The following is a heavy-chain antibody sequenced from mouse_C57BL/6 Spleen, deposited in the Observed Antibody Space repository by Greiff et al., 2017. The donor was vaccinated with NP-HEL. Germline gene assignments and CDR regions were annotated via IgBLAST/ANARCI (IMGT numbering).Heavy chain of an antibody. Sequence: VQLQQSGPELVKPGASVKISCKASGYAFSSSWMNWVKQRPGKGLEWIGRIYPGDGDTNYNGKFKGKATLTADKSSSTAYMQLSSLTSEDSAVYFCARDSSGAWFAYWGQGTLVTVSA. D-gene: IGHD3-2*02. CDR1: GYAFSSSW. J-gene: IGHJ3*01. CDR3: ARDSSGAWFAY. CDR2: IYPGDGDT. V-gene: IGHV1-82*01.